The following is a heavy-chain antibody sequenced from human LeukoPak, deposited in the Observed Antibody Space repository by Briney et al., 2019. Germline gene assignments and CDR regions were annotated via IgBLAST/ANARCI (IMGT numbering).Heavy chain of an antibody. D-gene: IGHD6-19*01. CDR1: GYTFTNYD. CDR3: ATYGYTSGWLSNY. V-gene: IGHV1-8*01. CDR2: TNPSSGNT. Sequence: ASVKVSCKASGYTFTNYDINWVRQATGQGLEWMGWTNPSSGNTGYAQKFQGRVTMTRDTSISTAYMELSSLRSEDTAVYYCATYGYTSGWLSNYWGQGTLVTVSS. J-gene: IGHJ4*02.